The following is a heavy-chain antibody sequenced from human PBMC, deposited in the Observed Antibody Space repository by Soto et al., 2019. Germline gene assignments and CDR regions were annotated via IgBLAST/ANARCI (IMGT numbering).Heavy chain of an antibody. CDR2: IDSSDSYI. D-gene: IGHD1-1*01. V-gene: IGHV5-10-1*01. Sequence: GESLKISCQGSGYTFSDYRISWVRQMPGKGLEWLGTIDSSDSYITYSPSFQGHVTISADKSISTAFLRWTSLKSSDTAIYFCARRLSGPKEEYNAYYFYGLDVWGQGTKVTVS. CDR1: GYTFSDYR. CDR3: ARRLSGPKEEYNAYYFYGLDV. J-gene: IGHJ6*02.